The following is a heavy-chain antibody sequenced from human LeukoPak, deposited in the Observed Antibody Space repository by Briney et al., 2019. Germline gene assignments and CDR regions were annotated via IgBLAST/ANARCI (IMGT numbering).Heavy chain of an antibody. CDR3: ARGKDYYDSSGYYYLDYYGMDV. CDR1: GFTFSSYA. CDR2: ISGSGGST. Sequence: GGSLRLSCAASGFTFSSYAMSWVRQAPGKGLEWVSAISGSGGSTYYADSVKGRFTISRDNSKNSLYLQMNSLRAEDTAMYYCARGKDYYDSSGYYYLDYYGMDVWGQGTTVTVSS. J-gene: IGHJ6*02. D-gene: IGHD3-22*01. V-gene: IGHV3-23*01.